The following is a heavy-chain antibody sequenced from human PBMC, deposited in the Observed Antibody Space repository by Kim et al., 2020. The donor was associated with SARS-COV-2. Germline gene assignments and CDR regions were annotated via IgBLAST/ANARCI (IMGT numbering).Heavy chain of an antibody. J-gene: IGHJ6*02. CDR3: ARAAGRFGVFHYYGMDV. CDR1: GGSISSYY. Sequence: SETLSLTCTVSGGSISSYYWSWIRQPPGKGLEWIGYIYYSGSTNYNPSLKSRVTISVDTSKNQFSLKLSSVTAADTAVYYCARAAGRFGVFHYYGMDVWGQGTTVTVSS. V-gene: IGHV4-59*01. D-gene: IGHD3-3*01. CDR2: IYYSGST.